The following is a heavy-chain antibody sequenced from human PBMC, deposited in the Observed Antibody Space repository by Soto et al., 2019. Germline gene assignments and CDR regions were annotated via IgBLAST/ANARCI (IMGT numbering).Heavy chain of an antibody. Sequence: GGSLRLSCAASGFTFSSYWMSWVRQGPGKGPEWMANIKQDGSEIYYVDSVKGRFTISRDNAKSSLYLQMTSRRAEDTAVYHCAKSLSAIPGDSWGQGTLVTVSS. CDR2: IKQDGSEI. CDR1: GFTFSSYW. V-gene: IGHV3-7*05. D-gene: IGHD2-2*01. J-gene: IGHJ4*02. CDR3: AKSLSAIPGDS.